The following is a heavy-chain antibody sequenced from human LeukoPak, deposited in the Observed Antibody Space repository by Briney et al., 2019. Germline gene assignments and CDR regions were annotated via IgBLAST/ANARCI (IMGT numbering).Heavy chain of an antibody. J-gene: IGHJ4*02. CDR1: GFTFSSYW. CDR3: ARPPYYDILTGYYSPPGYFDY. D-gene: IGHD3-9*01. Sequence: PGGSLRLSCAASGFTFSSYWMSWVRQAPGKGLEWVSGISGRGDSTYYADSVKGRFTISRDNSKNTLYLQMNSLRAEDTAVYYCARPPYYDILTGYYSPPGYFDYWGQGTLVTVSS. V-gene: IGHV3-23*01. CDR2: ISGRGDST.